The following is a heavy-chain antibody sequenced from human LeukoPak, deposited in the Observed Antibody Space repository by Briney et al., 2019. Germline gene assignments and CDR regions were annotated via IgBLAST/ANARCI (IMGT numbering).Heavy chain of an antibody. CDR3: ARAEGLRYFDWLPVGGMDV. J-gene: IGHJ6*02. CDR1: GYTFTSYD. CDR2: MNPNSGNT. V-gene: IGHV1-8*01. D-gene: IGHD3-9*01. Sequence: ASVKVSCKASGYTFTSYDINWVRQATGQGLEWMGWMNPNSGNTGYAQKFQGRVTMTRNTSISTAYMELSSLRSEDTAVYYCARAEGLRYFDWLPVGGMDVWGQGTTVTVSS.